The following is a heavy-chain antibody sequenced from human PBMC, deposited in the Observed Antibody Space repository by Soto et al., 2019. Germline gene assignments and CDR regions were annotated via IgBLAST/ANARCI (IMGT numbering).Heavy chain of an antibody. CDR2: IYYSGST. Sequence: PSETMSLTCTVSGGSISSGGYYWSWIRQHPGKGLEWIGYIYYSGSTYYNPSLKSRVTISVDTSKNQFSLKLSSVTAADTAVYYCARRDPRGSDYWGQGTLVTVSS. V-gene: IGHV4-31*03. CDR3: ARRDPRGSDY. D-gene: IGHD6-13*01. J-gene: IGHJ4*02. CDR1: GGSISSGGYY.